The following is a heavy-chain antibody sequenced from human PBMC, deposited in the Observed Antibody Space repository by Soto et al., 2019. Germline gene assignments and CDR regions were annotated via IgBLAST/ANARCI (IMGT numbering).Heavy chain of an antibody. CDR2: ISGSGGST. D-gene: IGHD2-2*01. V-gene: IGHV3-23*01. CDR3: AKDNDIVVVPAAIGTCMDV. CDR1: GFTFSSYA. J-gene: IGHJ6*04. Sequence: GGSLRLSCAASGFTFSSYAMSWVRQAPGKGLEWVSAISGSGGSTYYADSVKGRFTISRDNSKNTLYLQMNSLRAEDTAVYYCAKDNDIVVVPAAIGTCMDVWGKGTTVTVSS.